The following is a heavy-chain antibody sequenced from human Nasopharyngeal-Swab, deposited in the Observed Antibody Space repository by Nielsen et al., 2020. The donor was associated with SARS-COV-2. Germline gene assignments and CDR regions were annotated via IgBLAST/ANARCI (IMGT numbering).Heavy chain of an antibody. CDR2: ISYDGSNK. CDR1: GFTFSSYG. Sequence: GESLKISCAASGFTFSSYGMHWVRQAPGKGLEWVAVISYDGSNKYYADSVKGRFTISRDNSKNTLYLQMNSLRAEDTAVYYCAKGGSSFSYDYVWGSYSGPDYWGQGTLVTVSS. V-gene: IGHV3-30*18. D-gene: IGHD3-16*01. CDR3: AKGGSSFSYDYVWGSYSGPDY. J-gene: IGHJ4*02.